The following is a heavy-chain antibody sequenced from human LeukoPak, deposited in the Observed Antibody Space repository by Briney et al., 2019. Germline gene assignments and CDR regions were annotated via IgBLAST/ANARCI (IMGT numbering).Heavy chain of an antibody. CDR3: ARGPTTVTRAFDY. CDR1: GGSISSGSYY. V-gene: IGHV4-61*02. CDR2: IYTSGST. Sequence: SQTLSLTCTVSGGSISSGSYYWSWIRQPAGTGLEWIGRIYTSGSTNYNPSLKSRVTMSVDTSKNQFSLKLSSVTAADTAVYYCARGPTTVTRAFDYWGQGTLVIVSS. D-gene: IGHD4-17*01. J-gene: IGHJ4*02.